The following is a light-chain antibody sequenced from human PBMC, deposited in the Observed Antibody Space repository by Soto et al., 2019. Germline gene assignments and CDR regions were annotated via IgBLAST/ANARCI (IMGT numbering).Light chain of an antibody. CDR1: NTDVGGYNY. J-gene: IGLJ6*01. V-gene: IGLV2-14*01. CDR2: EVR. CDR3: TSYTPTGALV. Sequence: QSALTQPASVSGSPGQSITVSCTGTNTDVGGYNYVSWYQHRPGKAPRLMIYEVRNRLSGVSNRFSGSKSSNTASLTISGLQSEDEADYYCTSYTPTGALVFGSGTQLTVL.